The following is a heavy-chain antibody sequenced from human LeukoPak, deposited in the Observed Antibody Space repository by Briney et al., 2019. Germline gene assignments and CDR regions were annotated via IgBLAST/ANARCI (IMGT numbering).Heavy chain of an antibody. J-gene: IGHJ2*01. CDR1: GFTFNNYA. Sequence: GGSLRLSCAASGFTFNNYAMIWVPQAPGKGLEWVSVISGSGNSTYYADSVKGRFTISRVNSKNTLYLQMNSLRGEDTAVYHCVKDNSNWYWYFDLWGRGTLVTVSS. D-gene: IGHD1-1*01. CDR3: VKDNSNWYWYFDL. V-gene: IGHV3-23*01. CDR2: ISGSGNST.